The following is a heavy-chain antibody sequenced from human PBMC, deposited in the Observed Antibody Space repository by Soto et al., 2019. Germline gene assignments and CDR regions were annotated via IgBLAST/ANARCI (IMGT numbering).Heavy chain of an antibody. Sequence: ASVKVSCKASGYTFTGYYMHWVRQAPGQGLEWMGWINPNSGGTNYAQKFQGWVTMTRDTSISTAYMELSRLRSDDTAVYYCARGWGVVVAATGVFDYWGQGTLVTVSS. CDR3: ARGWGVVVAATGVFDY. D-gene: IGHD2-15*01. CDR2: INPNSGGT. CDR1: GYTFTGYY. V-gene: IGHV1-2*04. J-gene: IGHJ4*02.